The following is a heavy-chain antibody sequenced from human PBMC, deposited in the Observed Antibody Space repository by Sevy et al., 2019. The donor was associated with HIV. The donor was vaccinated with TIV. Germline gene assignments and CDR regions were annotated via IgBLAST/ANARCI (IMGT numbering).Heavy chain of an antibody. D-gene: IGHD2-15*01. J-gene: IGHJ5*02. CDR1: GFTFSSHA. Sequence: GGSLRLSCLASGFTFSSHAMSWVRQAPGKGLEWVSSISGSGAWTYDADSVKGRCTISRDNSKNTLYLQLNSLRVEDTAVYYCAKRSPMWWFDPWGQGTLVTVSS. CDR3: AKRSPMWWFDP. CDR2: ISGSGAWT. V-gene: IGHV3-23*01.